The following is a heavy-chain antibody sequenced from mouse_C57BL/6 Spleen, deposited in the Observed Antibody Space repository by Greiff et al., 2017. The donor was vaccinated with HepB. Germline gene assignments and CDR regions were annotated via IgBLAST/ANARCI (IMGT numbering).Heavy chain of an antibody. V-gene: IGHV1-36*01. J-gene: IGHJ1*03. CDR2: VYPYNGGT. D-gene: IGHD6-1*01. CDR1: GFTFTDYY. CDR3: AARGRQSYWYFDV. Sequence: EVKLQQSGPVLVKPGPSVKISCKASGFTFTDYYMHWVKQSHGKSLEWIGLVYPYNGGTSYNQKFKGKATLTVDTSSSTAYMELNSLTSEDSAVYDCAARGRQSYWYFDVWGTGTTVTVSS.